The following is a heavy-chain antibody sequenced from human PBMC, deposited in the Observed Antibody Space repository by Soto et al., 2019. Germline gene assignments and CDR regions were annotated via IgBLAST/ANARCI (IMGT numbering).Heavy chain of an antibody. V-gene: IGHV3-74*01. J-gene: IGHJ4*02. CDR3: ARSAGGSYPQYDY. Sequence: EVQLVESGGGLVQPGGSLRLSCVVSGFTFSSSWMHWVRQGPGKGLVWVSRMNPDGSAINYADSVKGRFTTSRDNAKNTLYLQMNSLRAEDTAVYYCARSAGGSYPQYDYWGQGTLVTVSS. CDR1: GFTFSSSW. D-gene: IGHD1-26*01. CDR2: MNPDGSAI.